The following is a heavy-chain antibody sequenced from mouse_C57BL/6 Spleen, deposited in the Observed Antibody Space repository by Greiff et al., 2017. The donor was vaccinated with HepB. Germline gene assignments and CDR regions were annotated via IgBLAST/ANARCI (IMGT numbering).Heavy chain of an antibody. CDR2: IYPGDGDT. J-gene: IGHJ3*01. Sequence: QVQLQQSGAELVKPGASVKISCKASGYAFSSYWMNWVKQRPGKGLEWIGQIYPGDGDTNYNGKFKGKATLTADKSSSTAYMQLSSLTSEDSAVYFCASAPYYDYDVGFAYWGQGTLVTVSA. V-gene: IGHV1-80*01. CDR1: GYAFSSYW. D-gene: IGHD2-4*01. CDR3: ASAPYYDYDVGFAY.